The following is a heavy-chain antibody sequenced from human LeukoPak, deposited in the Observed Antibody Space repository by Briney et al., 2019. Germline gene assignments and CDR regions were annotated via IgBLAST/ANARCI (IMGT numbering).Heavy chain of an antibody. CDR2: IWYDGSNK. Sequence: PGRSLRLSCAASGFTFSSYGMHWVRQAPGKGLEWVAVIWYDGSNKYYVDSVKGRFTISRDNSKNTLSLQMNSLRAEDTAVYYCAKASIYVYYGMDVWGQGTTVIVSS. V-gene: IGHV3-33*06. CDR3: AKASIYVYYGMDV. CDR1: GFTFSSYG. J-gene: IGHJ6*02. D-gene: IGHD3-16*02.